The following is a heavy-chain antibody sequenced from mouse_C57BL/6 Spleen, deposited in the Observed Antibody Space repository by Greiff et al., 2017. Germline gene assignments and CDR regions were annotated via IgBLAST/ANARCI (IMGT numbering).Heavy chain of an antibody. CDR2: IYPGSGST. V-gene: IGHV1-55*01. Sequence: QVQLQQPGAELVKPGASVKMSCKASGYTFTSYWITWVKQRPGQGLEWIGDIYPGSGSTNYNEKFKSKATLTVDTSSSTAYMQLISLTSEDSAVYYCARYYDYEDAMDYWGQGTSVTVSS. CDR1: GYTFTSYW. CDR3: ARYYDYEDAMDY. J-gene: IGHJ4*01. D-gene: IGHD2-4*01.